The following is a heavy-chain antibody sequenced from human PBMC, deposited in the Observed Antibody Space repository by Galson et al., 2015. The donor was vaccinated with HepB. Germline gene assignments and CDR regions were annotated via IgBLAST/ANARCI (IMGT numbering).Heavy chain of an antibody. CDR1: GFTLSTYG. CDR3: AKEALSYELLTGYLAS. Sequence: SLRLSCAASGFTLSTYGMHWVRQAPGKGLEWVAIISYDGTKKYYADSVKGRFTISRDKSKNTLYLQMNSLSAEDTAVYYCAKEALSYELLTGYLASWGQGTLVTVSS. J-gene: IGHJ5*01. CDR2: ISYDGTKK. V-gene: IGHV3-30*18. D-gene: IGHD3-9*01.